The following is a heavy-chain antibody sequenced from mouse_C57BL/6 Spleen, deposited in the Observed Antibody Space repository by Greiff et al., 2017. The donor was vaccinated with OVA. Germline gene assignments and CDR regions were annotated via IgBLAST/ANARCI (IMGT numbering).Heavy chain of an antibody. CDR3: ARERIHYAMDY. Sequence: EVQLQQSGPELVKPGASVKISCKASGYTFTDYYMNWVKQSHGKSLEWIGDINPNNGGTSYNQKFKGKATLTVDKSSSTAYMELRSLTSEDSAVYYCARERIHYAMDYWGQGTSVTVSS. J-gene: IGHJ4*01. CDR2: INPNNGGT. CDR1: GYTFTDYY. V-gene: IGHV1-26*01.